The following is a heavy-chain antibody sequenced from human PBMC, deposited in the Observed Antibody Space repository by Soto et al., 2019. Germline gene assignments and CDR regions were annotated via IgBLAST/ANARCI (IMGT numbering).Heavy chain of an antibody. J-gene: IGHJ4*02. CDR2: FDPEDGET. CDR3: ATIRLHLGELSLFFFDY. CDR1: GYTLTELS. D-gene: IGHD3-16*02. Sequence: EASVKVSCKVSGYTLTELSMHWVRQAPGKGLEWMGGFDPEDGETIYAQKFQGRVTMTEDTSTDTAYMELSSLRSEDTAVYYCATIRLHLGELSLFFFDYWGQGTLVTVSS. V-gene: IGHV1-24*01.